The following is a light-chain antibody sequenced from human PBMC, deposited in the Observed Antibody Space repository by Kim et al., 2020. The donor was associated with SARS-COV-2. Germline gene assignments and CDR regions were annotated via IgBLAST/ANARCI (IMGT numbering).Light chain of an antibody. V-gene: IGLV3-9*01. CDR3: QVWDSSTAPV. CDR2: RDS. Sequence: VALGQTARITCGGNNIGSKNVHWYQQKPGQAPVLVIYRDSNRPSGIPERFSGSNSGNTATLTISRAQAGDEADYYCQVWDSSTAPVFGGGTQLTVL. J-gene: IGLJ2*01. CDR1: NIGSKN.